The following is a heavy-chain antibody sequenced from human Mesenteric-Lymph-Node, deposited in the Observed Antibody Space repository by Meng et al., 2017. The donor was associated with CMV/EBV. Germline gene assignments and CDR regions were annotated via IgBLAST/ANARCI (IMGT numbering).Heavy chain of an antibody. D-gene: IGHD6-13*01. Sequence: ESLKISCAASGFTFSSYWMSWVRQAPGKGLEWVGEINHSGGTNYNPSLKSRVTLSQDTSNNQFPLKLSSVTAADTAVYYCARASYSSGWFHWGQGTLVTVSS. J-gene: IGHJ4*02. V-gene: IGHV4-34*01. CDR1: GFTFSSYW. CDR3: ARASYSSGWFH. CDR2: INHSGGT.